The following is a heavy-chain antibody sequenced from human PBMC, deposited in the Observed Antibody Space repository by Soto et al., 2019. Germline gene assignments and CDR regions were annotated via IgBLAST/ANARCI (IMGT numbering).Heavy chain of an antibody. Sequence: AASVKVSCKASGYTFTSYGISWVRQAPGQGLEWMGWISAYNGNTNYAQKLQGRVTMTTDTSTSTAYMELRSLRSDDTAVYYCARDKSSGWYVGYYYYYGMDVWGQGTTVTVSS. D-gene: IGHD6-19*01. CDR3: ARDKSSGWYVGYYYYYGMDV. CDR1: GYTFTSYG. J-gene: IGHJ6*02. V-gene: IGHV1-18*04. CDR2: ISAYNGNT.